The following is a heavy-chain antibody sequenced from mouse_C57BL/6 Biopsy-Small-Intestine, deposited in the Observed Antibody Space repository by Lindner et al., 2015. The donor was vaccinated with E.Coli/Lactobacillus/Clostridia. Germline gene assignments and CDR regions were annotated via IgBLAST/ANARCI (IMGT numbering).Heavy chain of an antibody. J-gene: IGHJ2*01. D-gene: IGHD2-4*01. CDR1: GYTFTSYD. Sequence: VQLQESGPELVKPGASVKLSCKASGYTFTSYDINWVKQRPGQGLEWIGWIYPRDGSTKYNEKFKGKATLTVDTSSSTAYMELHSLTSEDSAVYFCARSNYDYDVGCFDYWGQGTTLTVSS. CDR3: ARSNYDYDVGCFDY. V-gene: IGHV1-85*01. CDR2: IYPRDGST.